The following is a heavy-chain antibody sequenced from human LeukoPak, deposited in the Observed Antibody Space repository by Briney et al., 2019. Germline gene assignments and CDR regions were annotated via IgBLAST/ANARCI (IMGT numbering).Heavy chain of an antibody. Sequence: RASVKVSCKASGGTFSSYAISWVRQAPGQGLEWMGGIIPIFGTANYAQKFQGRVTITADKSTSTAYMELSSLRSEDTAVYYCARDDYGGYFDYWGQGTLVTVSS. CDR3: ARDDYGGYFDY. J-gene: IGHJ4*02. CDR2: IIPIFGTA. D-gene: IGHD4-17*01. V-gene: IGHV1-69*06. CDR1: GGTFSSYA.